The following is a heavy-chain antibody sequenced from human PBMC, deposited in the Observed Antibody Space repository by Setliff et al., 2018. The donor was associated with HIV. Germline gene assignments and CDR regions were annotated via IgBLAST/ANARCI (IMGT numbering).Heavy chain of an antibody. D-gene: IGHD6-19*01. CDR2: IIPILGIA. CDR1: GGTFSSYA. J-gene: IGHJ4*02. V-gene: IGHV1-69*10. CDR3: ARGAIAVAGDFFDY. Sequence: SVKVSCKASGGTFSSYAISWVRQAPGQGLEWMGGIIPILGIANYAQKFQGRVTITADKSTSTAYMELSSLRSGDTAVYYCARGAIAVAGDFFDYWGQGTLVTVSS.